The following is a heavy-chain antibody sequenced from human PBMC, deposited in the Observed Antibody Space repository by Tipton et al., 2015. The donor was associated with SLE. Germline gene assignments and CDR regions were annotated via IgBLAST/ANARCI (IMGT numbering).Heavy chain of an antibody. Sequence: TLSLTCTVFHGSISTSSFYWGWIRQSPGKGPAWIGSIYHSGINAYSPALKSRATIPVDTSKNQLSLKLNSLTAADTAVYYCARQGWPAAAAGRMGVFVRWGQGTLVTVSS. V-gene: IGHV4-39*01. CDR2: IYHSGIN. CDR3: ARQGWPAAAAGRMGVFVR. CDR1: HGSISTSSFY. D-gene: IGHD6-25*01. J-gene: IGHJ4*02.